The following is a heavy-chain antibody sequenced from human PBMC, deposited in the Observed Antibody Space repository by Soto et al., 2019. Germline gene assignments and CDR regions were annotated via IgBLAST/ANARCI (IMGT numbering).Heavy chain of an antibody. CDR1: GYKFTSYW. CDR2: IFPSDSDT. D-gene: IGHD3-22*01. Sequence: PGESLKISCRTSGYKFTSYWIASVRQMPGKGLEWMGIIFPSDSDTRYSPSFQGQVTISADRSTSTVFLQWASLKASDTAVYFCARKDKSGYFNWFDPWGQGTLVTVSS. CDR3: ARKDKSGYFNWFDP. J-gene: IGHJ5*02. V-gene: IGHV5-51*01.